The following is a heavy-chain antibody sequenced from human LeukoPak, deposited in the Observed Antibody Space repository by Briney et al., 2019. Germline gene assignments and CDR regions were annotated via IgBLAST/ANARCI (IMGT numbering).Heavy chain of an antibody. CDR3: PRDCSSTRREDIKLDY. CDR2: IYYSGST. D-gene: IGHD2-2*01. Sequence: SETLTLTCTVSGCSIISSSYYWGWIRHPPGKGLEWIGCIYYSGSTYYNPSLKSRVTISVDTSKNQLSLKLSSVTAADTAVYYCPRDCSSTRREDIKLDYWAQRTLVTVSS. V-gene: IGHV4-39*02. J-gene: IGHJ4*02. CDR1: GCSIISSSYY.